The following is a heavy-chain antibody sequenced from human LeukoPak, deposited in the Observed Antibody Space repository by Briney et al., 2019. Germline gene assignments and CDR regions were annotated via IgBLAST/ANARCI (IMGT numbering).Heavy chain of an antibody. V-gene: IGHV4-59*08. J-gene: IGHJ4*02. CDR1: GGSISSYY. CDR2: IYYSGST. D-gene: IGHD6-19*01. Sequence: SETLSLTCTVSGGSISSYYWSWIRQSPGKGLEWIGYIYYSGSTHYNPSLTSRVTISVDTSKNQFSLRLGSVTAADTPVYLCARHGSKARAGYFDYWGQGTLVTVSS. CDR3: ARHGSKARAGYFDY.